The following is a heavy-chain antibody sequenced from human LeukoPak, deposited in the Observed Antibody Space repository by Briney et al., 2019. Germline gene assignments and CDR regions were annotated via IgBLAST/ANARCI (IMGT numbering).Heavy chain of an antibody. V-gene: IGHV3-21*01. CDR2: ISSSSSYI. D-gene: IGHD6-19*01. CDR3: ARDYRGWYYFDY. Sequence: GGSLRLSCAASGFTFSSYSMNWVRQAPGKGLEWVPSISSSSSYIYYADSVKGRFAISRDNAKNSLYLQTNSLRAEDTAKYYCARDYRGWYYFDYWGQGTLVTVSS. J-gene: IGHJ4*02. CDR1: GFTFSSYS.